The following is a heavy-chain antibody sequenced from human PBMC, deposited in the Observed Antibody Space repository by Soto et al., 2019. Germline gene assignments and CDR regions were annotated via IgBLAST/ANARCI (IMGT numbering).Heavy chain of an antibody. Sequence: QLQLEESGGGVVQPGRSLRLSCAASASTFSNYNMHWVRQAPGKGLEWVAFISYDGSNSNYADFVEGRFTISRDNPKNMLYLQLSSLRPDDTAVYYCAGGDNYYALGVWGQGTTVTVSS. CDR3: AGGDNYYALGV. J-gene: IGHJ6*02. D-gene: IGHD2-15*01. CDR1: ASTFSNYN. V-gene: IGHV3-30*04. CDR2: ISYDGSNS.